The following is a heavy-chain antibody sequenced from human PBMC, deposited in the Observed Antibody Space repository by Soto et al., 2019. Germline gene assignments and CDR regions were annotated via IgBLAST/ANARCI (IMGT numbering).Heavy chain of an antibody. V-gene: IGHV4-59*01. J-gene: IGHJ2*01. D-gene: IGHD3-3*01. CDR3: ARGPPITRSRFFDWLAHFDL. CDR1: GGSMSTYY. Sequence: QVQLQESGPGLLKPAETLALTCSVSGGSMSTYYWAWIRQSPDKRLEWIGCLFHTGGTNYNPSLKSRATISADTSKNHMSLKLTSVTAADTALYYCARGPPITRSRFFDWLAHFDLWGRGTLVVVSS. CDR2: LFHTGGT.